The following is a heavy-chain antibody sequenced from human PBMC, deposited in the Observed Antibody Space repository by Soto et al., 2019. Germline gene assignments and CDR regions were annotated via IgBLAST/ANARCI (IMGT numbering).Heavy chain of an antibody. CDR3: ARVLSEDGEPYYYYGMDV. D-gene: IGHD4-17*01. CDR2: IWYDGSNK. V-gene: IGHV3-33*01. CDR1: GFTFSSYG. J-gene: IGHJ6*02. Sequence: QVQLVESGGGVVQPGRSLRLSCAASGFTFSSYGMHWVRQAPGKGLEWVAVIWYDGSNKYYADSVKGRFTISRDNSKNTLYLQMNSLRAEDTAVYYCARVLSEDGEPYYYYGMDVWGQGTTVTVSS.